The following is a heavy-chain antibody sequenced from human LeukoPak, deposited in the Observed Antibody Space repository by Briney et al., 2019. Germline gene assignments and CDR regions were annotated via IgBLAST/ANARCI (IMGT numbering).Heavy chain of an antibody. J-gene: IGHJ3*02. CDR2: ISSSGSTI. D-gene: IGHD3-22*01. Sequence: PGGSLRLSCAASGFTFSSYSMNWVRQAPGKGLEWVSYISSSGSTIYYADSVKGRFTISRDNAKNSLYLQMNSLRAEDTAVYYCARGRSGLYDSSGYYVSKAFDIWGQGTMVTVSS. V-gene: IGHV3-48*04. CDR1: GFTFSSYS. CDR3: ARGRSGLYDSSGYYVSKAFDI.